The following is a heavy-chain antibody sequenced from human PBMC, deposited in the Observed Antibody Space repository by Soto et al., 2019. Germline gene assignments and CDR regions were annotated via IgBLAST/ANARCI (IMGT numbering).Heavy chain of an antibody. V-gene: IGHV4-61*01. D-gene: IGHD4-17*01. CDR1: GGSVGSVSYC. CDR3: AREGYGGNSEGIDY. Sequence: SETLSLTCTVSGGSVGSVSYCWSWIRQPPGKGLEWIGYIYYSGSTNYNPSLKSRVTISVDTSKNQFSLKLSSVTAADTAVYYCAREGYGGNSEGIDYWGQGTLVTVSS. CDR2: IYYSGST. J-gene: IGHJ4*02.